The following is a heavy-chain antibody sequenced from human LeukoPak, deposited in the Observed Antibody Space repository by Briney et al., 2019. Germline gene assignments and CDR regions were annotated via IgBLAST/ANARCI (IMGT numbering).Heavy chain of an antibody. D-gene: IGHD6-13*01. J-gene: IGHJ4*02. CDR3: ARRKVAAEIDY. CDR1: GGSITDTSYF. Sequence: PSETLSLTCTVSGGSITDTSYFWGWIRQPPGKGLEWIGSIYYRGSTYYSPSLKSRVTLFVDTSKNQFSLKLSSVTAADTAIYYCARRKVAAEIDYWGQGTLVTVSS. V-gene: IGHV4-39*01. CDR2: IYYRGST.